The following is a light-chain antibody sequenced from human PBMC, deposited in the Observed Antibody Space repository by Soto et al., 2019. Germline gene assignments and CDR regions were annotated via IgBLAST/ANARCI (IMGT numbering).Light chain of an antibody. V-gene: IGKV2-30*01. CDR2: KVS. CDR1: HSLVFSDGNIY. J-gene: IGKJ1*01. CDR3: MQGTRWMWA. Sequence: DVVLTQSPLSLPVALGQPASISCRSSHSLVFSDGNIYLNWFQRRPGQSPRRLIYKVSNRDSGVPDRFSGSGSGTDFTLKISRVEAEDVGVYYCMQGTRWMWAFGQGTKVDIK.